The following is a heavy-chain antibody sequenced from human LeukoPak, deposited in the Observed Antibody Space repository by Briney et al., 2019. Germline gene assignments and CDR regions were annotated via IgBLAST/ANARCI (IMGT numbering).Heavy chain of an antibody. CDR1: GGTFSSYA. J-gene: IGHJ6*02. CDR2: IIPIFGTA. CDR3: ASHDYKDYYYYGMDV. D-gene: IGHD4-11*01. V-gene: IGHV1-69*01. Sequence: SVKVSCKASGGTFSSYAISWVRQAPGQGLEWMGGIIPIFGTANYAQKFQGRVTITADESTSTAYMELSSLRSEDTAVYYCASHDYKDYYYYGMDVWAKGPRSPSP.